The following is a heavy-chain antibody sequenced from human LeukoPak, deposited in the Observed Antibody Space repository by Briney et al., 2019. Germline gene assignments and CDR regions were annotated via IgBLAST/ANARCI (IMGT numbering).Heavy chain of an antibody. D-gene: IGHD2-2*01. CDR1: GFTFSSYA. CDR3: AKRYCSSTSCYYDY. V-gene: IGHV3-23*01. J-gene: IGHJ4*02. Sequence: GGSLRLSCPASGFTFSSYAMSWVRQAPGKGLEWVSAISGSGGSTYYADSVKGRFTISRDNSKNTLYLQMNSLRAEDTAVYYCAKRYCSSTSCYYDYWGQGTLVTVSS. CDR2: ISGSGGST.